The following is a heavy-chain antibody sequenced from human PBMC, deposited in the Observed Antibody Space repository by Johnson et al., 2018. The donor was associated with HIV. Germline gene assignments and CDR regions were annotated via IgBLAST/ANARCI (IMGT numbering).Heavy chain of an antibody. D-gene: IGHD2-21*01. CDR2: ISYDGNNK. CDR3: AKVGRIVVAIGNDAFDI. V-gene: IGHV3-30-3*01. J-gene: IGHJ3*02. Sequence: QVQLVESGGGVVQPGRSLRLSCAASGFTFSSYAMHWVRQAPGKGLEWVAVISYDGNNKYYADSAKGRFTTSRDNSRNTLYLQMNPLRTEDTALYYCAKVGRIVVAIGNDAFDIWGQGTMVTVSS. CDR1: GFTFSSYA.